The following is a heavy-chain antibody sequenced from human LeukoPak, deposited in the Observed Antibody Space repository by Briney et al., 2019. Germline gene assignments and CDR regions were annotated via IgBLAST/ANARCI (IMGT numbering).Heavy chain of an antibody. CDR1: GDSISRYY. CDR3: ARADPVYGSGSWTWFDY. CDR2: IYNTGST. Sequence: SETLSRTCTVSGDSISRYYWSWIRQPPGKGLEWIGYIYNTGSTNYNPSLKSRVTISVDMSKNQISLRMSSVTAADTAVYYCARADPVYGSGSWTWFDYWGQGTLVTVSS. D-gene: IGHD3-10*01. J-gene: IGHJ4*02. V-gene: IGHV4-59*01.